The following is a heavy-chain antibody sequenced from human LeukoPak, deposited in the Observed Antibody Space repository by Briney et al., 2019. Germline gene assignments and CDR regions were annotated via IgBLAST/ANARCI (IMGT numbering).Heavy chain of an antibody. CDR3: ARSSGYYYDSSGYYEVFDY. CDR1: GGSISSGDYY. Sequence: SETLSLTCTVSGGSISSGDYYWRWIRQPPGKGLEWIGYIYYSGSTNYNPSLKSRVTISVDTSKNQFSLKLSSVTAADTAVYYCARSSGYYYDSSGYYEVFDYWGQGTLVTVSS. V-gene: IGHV4-61*08. CDR2: IYYSGST. J-gene: IGHJ4*02. D-gene: IGHD3-22*01.